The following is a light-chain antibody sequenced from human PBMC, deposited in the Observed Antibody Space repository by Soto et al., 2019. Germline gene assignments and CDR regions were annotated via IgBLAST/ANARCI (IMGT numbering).Light chain of an antibody. Sequence: DIQMTQSPPSLSASVGDRVIITCRASQTISRYLNWYQQKPGKAPKLLISAASILQGWVPSRFSGSGSGTDFTLTISSLQPEDFATYYCQQSYSTPRKYTFGQGTRLEIK. J-gene: IGKJ2*01. CDR3: QQSYSTPRKYT. CDR1: QTISRY. V-gene: IGKV1-39*01. CDR2: AAS.